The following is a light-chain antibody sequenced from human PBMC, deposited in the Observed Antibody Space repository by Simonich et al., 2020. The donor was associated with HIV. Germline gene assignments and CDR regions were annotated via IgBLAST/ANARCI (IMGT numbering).Light chain of an antibody. CDR1: SSDVGGYNY. J-gene: IGLJ1*01. Sequence: QSALTQPPSASGSPGQSVTISCTGTSSDVGGYNYVSWYQQHPGKAPKLMIYDVSNRPSGVSNRFSGSKSGNTASLTISGLQAEDEADYYCSSYTSSSTLWVFGTGTKVTVL. CDR3: SSYTSSSTLWV. V-gene: IGLV2-14*03. CDR2: DVS.